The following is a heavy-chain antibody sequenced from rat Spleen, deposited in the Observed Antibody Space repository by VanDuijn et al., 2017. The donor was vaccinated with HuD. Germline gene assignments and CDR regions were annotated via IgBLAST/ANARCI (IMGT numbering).Heavy chain of an antibody. CDR3: ARWDYHSPRWYFDF. J-gene: IGHJ1*01. Sequence: EVQLQESGPGLVKPSQSLSLTCSVTVYSITSSYRWNWIRKFPGNKLEWMGYINGAGTTNYNPSLKSRISITRDTSKNQFFLQVNSVTTEDTATYFCARWDYHSPRWYFDFWGPGTMVTVSS. D-gene: IGHD1-1*01. V-gene: IGHV3-3*01. CDR2: INGAGTT. CDR1: VYSITSSYR.